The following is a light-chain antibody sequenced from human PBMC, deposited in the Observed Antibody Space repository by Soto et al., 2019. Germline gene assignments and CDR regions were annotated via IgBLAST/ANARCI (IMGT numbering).Light chain of an antibody. Sequence: QSVLTQPASVSASPGQSITISCTGTSSDIGSSIHVSWYRQHPGKAPKLMIYDVNSRPSGVSHRFSGSKSGNTASLTISGLLAEDEADYYCCSFTISSSYVFGTGTKVTVL. CDR2: DVN. J-gene: IGLJ1*01. CDR1: SSDIGSSIH. CDR3: CSFTISSSYV. V-gene: IGLV2-14*03.